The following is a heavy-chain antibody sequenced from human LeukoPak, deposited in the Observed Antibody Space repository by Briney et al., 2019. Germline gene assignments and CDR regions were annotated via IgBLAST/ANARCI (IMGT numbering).Heavy chain of an antibody. J-gene: IGHJ4*02. D-gene: IGHD3-16*01. V-gene: IGHV3-48*01. CDR1: GFTFSSYS. CDR2: ISSSSSTI. Sequence: GGSLRLSCAASGFTFSSYSMNWVRQAPGKGLEWVSYISSSSSTIYYADSVKGRFTISRDNAKNSLYLQMNSLRAEDTAVYYCARGATPGGYWGQGTLVTVPS. CDR3: ARGATPGGY.